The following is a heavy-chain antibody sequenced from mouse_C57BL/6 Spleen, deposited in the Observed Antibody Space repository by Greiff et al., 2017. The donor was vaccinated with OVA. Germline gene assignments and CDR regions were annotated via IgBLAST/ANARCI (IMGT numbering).Heavy chain of an antibody. V-gene: IGHV5-4*01. CDR1: GFTFSSYA. CDR2: ISDGGSYT. Sequence: DVQLVESGGGLVKPGGSLKLSCAASGFTFSSYAMSWVRQTPEKRLEWVATISDGGSYTYYPDNVKGRFTISRDNAKNNLYLQMSHLKSEDTAMYYCARDAPYWYFDVWGTGTTVTVSS. J-gene: IGHJ1*03. CDR3: ARDAPYWYFDV.